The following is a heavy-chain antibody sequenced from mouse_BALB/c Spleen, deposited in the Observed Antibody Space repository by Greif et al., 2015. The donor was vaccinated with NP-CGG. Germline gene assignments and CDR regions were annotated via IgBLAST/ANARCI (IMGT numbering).Heavy chain of an antibody. D-gene: IGHD6-1*01. J-gene: IGHJ4*01. CDR3: ARDGLIQRTSDYAKDN. CDR2: IFPGTGTT. CDR1: GYTFTSYW. Sequence: LEVSGAELVKPGASVKLSCKTSGYTFTSYWIQWVKQRPGLGLGWFGEIFPGTGTTYYNEKFKGKATLTIDTSSSTADKQSSSLTYEDTAVYYCARDGLIQRTSDYAKDNWGQGTSVTVSS. V-gene: IGHV1S132*01.